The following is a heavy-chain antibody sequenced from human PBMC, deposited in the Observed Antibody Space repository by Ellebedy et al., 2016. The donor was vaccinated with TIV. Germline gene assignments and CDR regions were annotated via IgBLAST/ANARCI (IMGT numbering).Heavy chain of an antibody. D-gene: IGHD1-26*01. Sequence: SLKISCAASGFTFDDYAMHWVRQAPGKGLEWVSGISWHSQTKDYADSVKGRFTISRDNAKDSLYLQLNSMRVEDTALYYCAKDMAVGAKVLGYSGLDVWGQGTTVTVSS. CDR1: GFTFDDYA. J-gene: IGHJ6*02. CDR3: AKDMAVGAKVLGYSGLDV. CDR2: ISWHSQTK. V-gene: IGHV3-9*01.